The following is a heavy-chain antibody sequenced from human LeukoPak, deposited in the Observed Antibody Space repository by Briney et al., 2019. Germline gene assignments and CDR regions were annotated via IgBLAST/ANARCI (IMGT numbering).Heavy chain of an antibody. CDR3: TTRSLSGWYSY. V-gene: IGHV3-15*04. Sequence: GGSLRLSCAASGFTFSNAWMSWVRQAPGKGLEWVGRIESKTDGGTTDYAAPVKGRFTISRDDSKNTLYLQMNSLKTEDTAVYYCTTRSLSGWYSYWGQGTLVTVSS. CDR2: IESKTDGGTT. D-gene: IGHD6-19*01. J-gene: IGHJ4*02. CDR1: GFTFSNAW.